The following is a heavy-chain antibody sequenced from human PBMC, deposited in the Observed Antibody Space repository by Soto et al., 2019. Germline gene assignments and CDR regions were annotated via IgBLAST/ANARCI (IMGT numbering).Heavy chain of an antibody. D-gene: IGHD3-9*01. CDR3: ARHGGRYYDILTGYYGYYYYGMDV. CDR1: GGSISSSSYY. CDR2: IYYSGST. V-gene: IGHV4-39*01. J-gene: IGHJ6*02. Sequence: PSETLSLTCTVSGGSISSSSYYWGWIRQPPGKGLEWIGSIYYSGSTYYNPSLKSRVTISVDTSKNQFSLKLSSVTAADTAVYYYARHGGRYYDILTGYYGYYYYGMDVWGQGTTVTVSS.